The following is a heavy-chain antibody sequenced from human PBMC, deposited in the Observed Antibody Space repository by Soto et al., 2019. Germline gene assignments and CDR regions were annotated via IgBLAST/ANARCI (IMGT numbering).Heavy chain of an antibody. D-gene: IGHD3-3*01. Sequence: LRLSCAASGFTFSSYAMSWVRQAPGKGLEWVSAISGSGGSTYYADSVKGRFTISRDNSKNTLYLQMNSLRAEDTAVYYCATSYYDFWSGYLHWGQGTLVTVSS. J-gene: IGHJ4*02. CDR3: ATSYYDFWSGYLH. V-gene: IGHV3-23*01. CDR1: GFTFSSYA. CDR2: ISGSGGST.